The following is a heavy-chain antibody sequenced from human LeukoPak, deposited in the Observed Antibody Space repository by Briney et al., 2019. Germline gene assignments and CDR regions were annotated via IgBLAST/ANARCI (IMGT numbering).Heavy chain of an antibody. V-gene: IGHV6-1*01. CDR3: ARECSHCDY. CDR2: TYYRSKCYN. D-gene: IGHD4/OR15-4a*01. J-gene: IGHJ4*02. CDR1: GDSPSSNVAA. Sequence: SQTHSLMRVLSGDSPSSNVAAWNWIRQSPSRGLEWLGRTYYRSKCYNDYAVSVKSRITINPDTSKNQFFLQLNSVTPADTAVYYWARECSHCDYWAQGTRVTVSS.